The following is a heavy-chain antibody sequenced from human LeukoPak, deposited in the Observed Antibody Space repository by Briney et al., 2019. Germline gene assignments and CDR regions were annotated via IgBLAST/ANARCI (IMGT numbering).Heavy chain of an antibody. J-gene: IGHJ4*02. CDR2: ISAYNGNT. Sequence: ASVKVSCKASGYTFTSYGISWVRRAPGQGLEWMGWISAYNGNTNYAQKLQGRVTMTTDTSTSTAYMELRSLRSDDTAVYYCARDVLGCYYDSSGYCYFDYWGQGTLVTVSS. CDR3: ARDVLGCYYDSSGYCYFDY. V-gene: IGHV1-18*01. CDR1: GYTFTSYG. D-gene: IGHD3-22*01.